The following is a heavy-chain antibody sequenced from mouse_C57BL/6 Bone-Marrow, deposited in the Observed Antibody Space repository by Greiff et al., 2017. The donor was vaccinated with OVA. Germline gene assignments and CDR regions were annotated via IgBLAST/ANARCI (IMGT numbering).Heavy chain of an antibody. CDR2: ISSGGSYT. Sequence: EVKVVESGGDLVKPGGSLKLSCAASGFTFSSYGMSWVRQTPDKRLEWVATISSGGSYTYYPDSVKGRFTISRDNAKNTLYLQMSSLKSEDTAMYYCARHERFAYWGQGTLVTVSA. CDR1: GFTFSSYG. J-gene: IGHJ3*01. CDR3: ARHERFAY. V-gene: IGHV5-6*01.